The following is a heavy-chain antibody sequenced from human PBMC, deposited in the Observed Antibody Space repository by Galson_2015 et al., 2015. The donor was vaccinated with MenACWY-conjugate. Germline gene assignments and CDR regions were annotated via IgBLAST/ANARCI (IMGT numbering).Heavy chain of an antibody. CDR1: GFTFSSYT. CDR3: ARAPVRYDISGYYRWSAFDI. CDR2: IGSSSTYI. Sequence: SLRLSCAASGFTFSSYTMHWVRQAPGKGLEWVSSIGSSSTYIYYADSVKGRFTISRDNPKNSLYLQMNSLRAEDTAVYYCARAPVRYDISGYYRWSAFDIWGQGTMVTVSS. J-gene: IGHJ3*02. D-gene: IGHD3-22*01. V-gene: IGHV3-21*01.